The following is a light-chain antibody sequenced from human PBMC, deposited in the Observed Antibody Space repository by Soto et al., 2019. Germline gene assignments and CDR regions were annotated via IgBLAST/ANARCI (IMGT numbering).Light chain of an antibody. J-gene: IGLJ2*01. CDR1: TGAVTSTHH. CDR3: LLSYNAARV. V-gene: IGLV7-46*01. CDR2: DTS. Sequence: HAVVTQEPSLTVSPGGTVTLTCGSSTGAVTSTHHPYWFQQKAGQAPRTLIYDTSNKHSWTPARFSGSLLGDKAALTLSGAQPEDEAQYYCLLSYNAARVFGGGTKVTVL.